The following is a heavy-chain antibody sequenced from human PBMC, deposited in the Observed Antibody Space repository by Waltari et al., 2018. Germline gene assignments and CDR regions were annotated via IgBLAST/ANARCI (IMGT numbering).Heavy chain of an antibody. D-gene: IGHD6-19*01. CDR2: IRSKAYGGTT. J-gene: IGHJ4*02. CDR1: GFTFGDYA. CDR3: TRDAGYSSGWRFDY. V-gene: IGHV3-49*03. Sequence: EVQLVESGGGLVQPGRSLRLSCTASGFTFGDYAMSWFRQAPGKGLEWVGFIRSKAYGGTTEYAASVKGRFTISRDDSKSIAYLQMNSLKTEDTAVYYCTRDAGYSSGWRFDYWGQGTLVTVSS.